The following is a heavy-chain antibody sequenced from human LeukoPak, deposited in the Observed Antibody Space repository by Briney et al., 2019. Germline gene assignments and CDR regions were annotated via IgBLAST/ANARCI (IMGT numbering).Heavy chain of an antibody. V-gene: IGHV1-18*01. CDR1: GYTFTSYD. CDR2: ISAYNGNT. D-gene: IGHD5-18*01. CDR3: ARRGYSYGQSYLHY. J-gene: IGHJ4*02. Sequence: ASVTVSCKSTGYTFTSYDISWVRQAPGQGLEWMGWISAYNGNTNYAHKLQGRVTMTTDTSTSPAYMDLRSLRSDDPAGYELARRGYSYGQSYLHYWGESPLDTLSS.